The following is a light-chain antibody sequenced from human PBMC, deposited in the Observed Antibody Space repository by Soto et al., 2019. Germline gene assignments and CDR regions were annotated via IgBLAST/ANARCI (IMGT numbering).Light chain of an antibody. CDR2: DVS. CDR3: CSYAGSYTYV. Sequence: ALTQPRSVSGSPGQSVTISCTGTSSDVGGYNYVSWYQQHPGKAPKLMIYDVSKRPSGVPDRFSGSKFGNTASLTISGLQAEDEADYYCCSYAGSYTYVFGSGTKVTVL. V-gene: IGLV2-11*01. J-gene: IGLJ1*01. CDR1: SSDVGGYNY.